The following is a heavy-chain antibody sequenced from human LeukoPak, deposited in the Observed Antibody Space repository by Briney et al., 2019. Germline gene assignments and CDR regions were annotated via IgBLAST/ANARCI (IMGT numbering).Heavy chain of an antibody. CDR3: AKRWKYDFWSGASYFDY. CDR1: GFTFSNYA. Sequence: GRSLRLSCAASGFTFSNYAMAWARQAPGKGLEWVSAISGSGSVTNYADSVKGRFTISRDNSRNTLSLQMNSLRAEDSAVYYCAKRWKYDFWSGASYFDYWGQGVLVTVSS. CDR2: ISGSGSVT. J-gene: IGHJ4*02. V-gene: IGHV3-23*01. D-gene: IGHD3-3*01.